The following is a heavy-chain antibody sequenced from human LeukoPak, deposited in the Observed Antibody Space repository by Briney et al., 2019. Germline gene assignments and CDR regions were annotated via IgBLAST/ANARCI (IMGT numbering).Heavy chain of an antibody. CDR1: GYTFTSYA. V-gene: IGHV1-3*01. J-gene: IGHJ4*02. CDR3: ARGPAAAY. D-gene: IGHD6-13*01. CDR2: INAGNGNT. Sequence: PGASVKVSCKASGYTFTSYAMHWVRQAPGQRLEWMGWINAGNGNTKYSHNLQGRVTITRDTSASTAFMELSSLRSEDTAVYYCARGPAAAYWGQGTLVTVSS.